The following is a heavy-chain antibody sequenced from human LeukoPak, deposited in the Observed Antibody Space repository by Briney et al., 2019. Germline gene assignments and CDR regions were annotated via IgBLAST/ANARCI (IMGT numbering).Heavy chain of an antibody. J-gene: IGHJ3*02. V-gene: IGHV4-39*01. CDR1: GGSISSSSYY. CDR2: IYYSGST. D-gene: IGHD3-22*01. CDR3: ASRGPDSSGYYGAFDI. Sequence: SETLSLTCTVSGGSISSSSYYWGWIRQPPGKGLEWIGSIYYSGSTYHNPSLKSRVTISVDTSKNQFSLKLSSVTAADTAVYYCASRGPDSSGYYGAFDIWGQGTMVTVSS.